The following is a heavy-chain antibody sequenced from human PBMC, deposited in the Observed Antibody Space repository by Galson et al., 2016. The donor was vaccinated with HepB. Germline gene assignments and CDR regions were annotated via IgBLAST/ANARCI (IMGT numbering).Heavy chain of an antibody. CDR2: ILYSGST. CDR1: GGSMSSNSYY. V-gene: IGHV4-39*01. Sequence: SETLSLTCTVSGGSMSSNSYYWAWIRQPPGKGLEWIGSILYSGSTYYNTSLQSRVAISVDTSKNQFSLDLTSVTAADTAVYYCAKQSGYYYHWGQGILVTVSS. J-gene: IGHJ4*02. D-gene: IGHD3-22*01. CDR3: AKQSGYYYH.